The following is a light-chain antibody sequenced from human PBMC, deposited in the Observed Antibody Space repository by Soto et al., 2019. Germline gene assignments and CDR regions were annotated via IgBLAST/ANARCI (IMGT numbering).Light chain of an antibody. CDR2: EVS. Sequence: EIVLTQTPLSLSVTPGQSASISCKSSQSLLHSVGKTYLYWYLQRQGQTPQILMYEVSNRFSGVPERFSGSGSGTDFTLEISRVEAEDVGLYSCLQTKQLPLTFGHGTKVDIK. V-gene: IGKV2D-29*01. CDR1: QSLLHSVGKTY. J-gene: IGKJ1*01. CDR3: LQTKQLPLT.